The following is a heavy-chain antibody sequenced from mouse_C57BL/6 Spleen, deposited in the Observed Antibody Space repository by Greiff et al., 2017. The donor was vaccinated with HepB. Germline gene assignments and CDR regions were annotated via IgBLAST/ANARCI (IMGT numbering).Heavy chain of an antibody. D-gene: IGHD3-2*02. CDR3: ARESSGYPYLDY. Sequence: VQLQQPGAELVKPGASVKMSCKASGYTFTSYWITWVKQRPGQGLEWIGDIYPGSGSTNYNEKFKSKATLTVDTSSSTAYMQLSSLTSEDSAVYYCARESSGYPYLDYWGQGTTLTVSS. J-gene: IGHJ2*01. CDR2: IYPGSGST. CDR1: GYTFTSYW. V-gene: IGHV1-55*01.